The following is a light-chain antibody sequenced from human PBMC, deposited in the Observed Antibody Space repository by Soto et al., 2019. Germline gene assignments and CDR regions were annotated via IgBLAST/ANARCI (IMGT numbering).Light chain of an antibody. J-gene: IGKJ1*01. CDR2: GAS. V-gene: IGKV3-15*01. CDR3: QQYNNWPRT. Sequence: EIVLTQSPATLSFSPWERSTLSFRASQSVSSNLAWYQQKPGQAPRLLIYGASTRATGIPARFSGSGSGTEFTLTISSLQSEDFAVYYCQQYNNWPRTFGQGTKVDI. CDR1: QSVSSN.